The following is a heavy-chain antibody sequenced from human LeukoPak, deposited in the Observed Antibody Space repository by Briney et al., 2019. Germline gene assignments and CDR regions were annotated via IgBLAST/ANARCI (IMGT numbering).Heavy chain of an antibody. J-gene: IGHJ4*02. Sequence: PSETLSLTCVVSGYSISGGYYWGWIRQPPGKGLEWIGSIYHSGSTHYNPSLTGQVIISVDTSKNHFSLRLSSVTAADTAFYYCARGRSGYGGNSGIASFDYWGQGTLVTVSS. CDR3: ARGRSGYGGNSGIASFDY. CDR1: GYSISGGYY. CDR2: IYHSGST. D-gene: IGHD4-23*01. V-gene: IGHV4-38-2*01.